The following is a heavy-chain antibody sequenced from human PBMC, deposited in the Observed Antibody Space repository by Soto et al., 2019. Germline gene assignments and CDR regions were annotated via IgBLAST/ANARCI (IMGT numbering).Heavy chain of an antibody. J-gene: IGHJ5*02. CDR1: GGSVSSGSYY. D-gene: IGHD5-12*01. CDR2: IYYSGST. CDR3: ARGTYGYSGYDPGFDP. Sequence: MLSETLSLTCTVSGGSVSSGSYYWSWIRQPPGKGLEWIGYIYYSGSTNYNPSLKSRVTISVDTSKNQFSLKLSSVTAADTAVYYCARGTYGYSGYDPGFDPWGQGTLVTVSS. V-gene: IGHV4-61*01.